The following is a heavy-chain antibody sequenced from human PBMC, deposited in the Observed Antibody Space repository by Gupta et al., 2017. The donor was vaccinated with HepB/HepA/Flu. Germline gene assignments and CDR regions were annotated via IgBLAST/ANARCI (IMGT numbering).Heavy chain of an antibody. D-gene: IGHD1-26*01. CDR2: ISGDGSST. Sequence: QLVESGGGVVQPGGSLRLSCAASGFTFDDYAMLWVRQTPGKGLEWVSLISGDGSSTYYADSVKGRFTISRDNSKNSLYLQMNTLRTEDTALYYCAKDLHGRYSSSFYFFDYWGQGTRVTVSS. CDR3: AKDLHGRYSSSFYFFDY. J-gene: IGHJ4*02. V-gene: IGHV3-43*02. CDR1: GFTFDDYA.